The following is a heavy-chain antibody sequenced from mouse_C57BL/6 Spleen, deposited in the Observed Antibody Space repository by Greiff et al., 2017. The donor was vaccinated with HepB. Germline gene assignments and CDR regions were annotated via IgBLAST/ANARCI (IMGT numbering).Heavy chain of an antibody. CDR1: GYPLPSSW. CDR3: ARRYFDV. V-gene: IGHV1-7*01. Sequence: QVQLKESGAQLPKPGPSFNLSSKPSGYPLPSSWMHWVKQRPGQVLEWIGYIIPSSGSTKYNQKFKDKATLPADKSSSTAYMQLSSLTYEDSAVYYCARRYFDVWGTGTTVTVSS. J-gene: IGHJ1*03. CDR2: IIPSSGST.